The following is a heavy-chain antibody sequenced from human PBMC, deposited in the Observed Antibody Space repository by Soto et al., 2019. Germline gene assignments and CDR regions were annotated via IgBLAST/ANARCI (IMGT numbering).Heavy chain of an antibody. CDR2: ISCSGSNP. V-gene: IGHV3-23*01. Sequence: GGSLRLSCAASGFTFSSYAMSWVRQAPGQGLEWVSAISCSGSNPYYADSVKGRFTISRDNSKNTLYLQMNSLRAEDTAVYYCARDFLPAAINRPNWFDPWGQGTLVTVSS. D-gene: IGHD2-2*02. CDR1: GFTFSSYA. J-gene: IGHJ5*02. CDR3: ARDFLPAAINRPNWFDP.